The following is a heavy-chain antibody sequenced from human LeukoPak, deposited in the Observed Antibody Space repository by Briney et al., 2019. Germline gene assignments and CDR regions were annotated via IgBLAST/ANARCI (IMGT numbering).Heavy chain of an antibody. D-gene: IGHD2-2*01. J-gene: IGHJ4*02. CDR2: INSDGSST. CDR1: GYTVSSNY. V-gene: IGHV3-74*01. Sequence: GGPLRLSCAASGYTVSSNYMSWVRQAPGKGLVWVSRINSDGSSTSYADSVKGRFTISRDNSKNTLYLQMNSLRTEDTAVYHCVKSPLGDCSNTRCSDRWGQGILVTVSS. CDR3: VKSPLGDCSNTRCSDR.